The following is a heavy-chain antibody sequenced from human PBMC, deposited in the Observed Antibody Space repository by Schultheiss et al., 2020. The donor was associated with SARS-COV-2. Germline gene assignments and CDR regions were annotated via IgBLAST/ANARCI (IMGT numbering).Heavy chain of an antibody. J-gene: IGHJ4*02. Sequence: GGSLRLSCAASGFTFSSYSMNWVRQAPGKGLEWVSSISSSSSYIYYADSVKGRFTISRDNSKNTLYLQMNSLRPEDAAIYYCARDQKGSAWALDHWGQGTLVTVSS. CDR2: ISSSSSYI. V-gene: IGHV3-21*01. D-gene: IGHD6-19*01. CDR1: GFTFSSYS. CDR3: ARDQKGSAWALDH.